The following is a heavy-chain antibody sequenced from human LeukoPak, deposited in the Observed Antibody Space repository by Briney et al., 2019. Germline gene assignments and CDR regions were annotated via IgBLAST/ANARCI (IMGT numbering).Heavy chain of an antibody. CDR3: ALSPGIAAAGTRWFDP. J-gene: IGHJ5*02. CDR2: IYYSGST. D-gene: IGHD6-13*01. Sequence: SETLSLTCTVSGGSISSSSYYWGWIRQPPGKGLEWIGSIYYSGSTYYNPSLKSRVTISVDTSKNQFSLKLSSMTAADTAVYYCALSPGIAAAGTRWFDPWGQGTLVTVSS. CDR1: GGSISSSSYY. V-gene: IGHV4-39*01.